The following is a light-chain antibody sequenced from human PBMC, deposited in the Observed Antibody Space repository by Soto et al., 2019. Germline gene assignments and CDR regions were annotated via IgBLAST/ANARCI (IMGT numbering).Light chain of an antibody. CDR2: GAA. Sequence: EVVLTQSPDTLSLFPGEKATLSCRASQRVSSTYFAWYRQKPGQPPRLLIYGAANRATGVPDRFSGSESGTDFTLTISTVEPKDFAVNYYQQYYSSPPGFTFGPGTTVEVK. CDR1: QRVSSTY. V-gene: IGKV3-20*01. CDR3: QQYYSSPPGFT. J-gene: IGKJ3*01.